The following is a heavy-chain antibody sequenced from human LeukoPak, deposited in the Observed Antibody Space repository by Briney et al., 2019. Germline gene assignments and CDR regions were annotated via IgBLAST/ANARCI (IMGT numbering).Heavy chain of an antibody. CDR2: INSDGSST. D-gene: IGHD1-26*01. CDR1: GFTFSRYW. Sequence: PGGALRLSCAASGFTFSRYWMHWVRQAPGKGVVGVSRINSDGSSTSYADSVKGRFTISRDNAKNTLYLQMSSLRAEDTAVYYCARGYSGTYRFGYWGQGTLVTVSS. J-gene: IGHJ4*02. CDR3: ARGYSGTYRFGY. V-gene: IGHV3-74*01.